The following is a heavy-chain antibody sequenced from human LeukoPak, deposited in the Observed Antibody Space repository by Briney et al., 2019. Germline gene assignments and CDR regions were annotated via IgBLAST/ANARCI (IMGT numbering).Heavy chain of an antibody. CDR3: ARALGYCSSTSCYAFDY. CDR2: ISAYNGNT. V-gene: IGHV1-18*01. J-gene: IGHJ4*02. Sequence: ASEKVSCKASGYTFTSYGISWVRQAPGQGLEWMGWISAYNGNTNYAQKLQGRVTMTTDSSTSTAYMELRSLRSDDTAVYYCARALGYCSSTSCYAFDYWGQGTLVTVSS. D-gene: IGHD2-2*01. CDR1: GYTFTSYG.